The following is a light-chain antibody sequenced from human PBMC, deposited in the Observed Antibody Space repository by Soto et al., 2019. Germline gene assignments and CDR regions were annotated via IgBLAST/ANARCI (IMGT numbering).Light chain of an antibody. V-gene: IGLV2-14*03. Sequence: QSVLPQPASVYGSPGQSITISCTGTSSDVGGYNYVSWYQHHPGKAPKLIIYDVTNRPSGVSNPFSGSKSGNTASLTISGLQPEGEADYYCSSYTTSNTRQIVFGTGTKVTVL. CDR3: SSYTTSNTRQIV. J-gene: IGLJ1*01. CDR2: DVT. CDR1: SSDVGGYNY.